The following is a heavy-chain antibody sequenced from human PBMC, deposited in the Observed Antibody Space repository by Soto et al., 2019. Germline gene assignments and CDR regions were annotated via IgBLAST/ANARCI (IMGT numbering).Heavy chain of an antibody. V-gene: IGHV3-23*01. CDR1: GFTFFHYA. J-gene: IGHJ4*02. Sequence: GGSLRLSCAASGFTFFHYAMTWVRQTPGKGLEWVSTVSGGGDGTYYADSVKGRFTISRDNSRNTVYLQIASLRAEDTAVYYCATLAYWGQGTLVTVSS. CDR2: VSGGGDGT. CDR3: ATLAY.